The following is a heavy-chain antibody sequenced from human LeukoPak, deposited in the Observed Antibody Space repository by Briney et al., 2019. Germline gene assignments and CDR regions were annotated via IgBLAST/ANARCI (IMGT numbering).Heavy chain of an antibody. CDR3: ARELERRYHWFDP. CDR2: IYTSGST. Sequence: PSETLSLTCTVSGYSISSGYYWGWIRQPAGKGLEWIGRIYTSGSTNYNPSLKSRVTMSVDTSKNQFSLKLSSVTAADTAVYYCARELERRYHWFDPWGQGTLVTVSS. V-gene: IGHV4-4*07. CDR1: GYSISSGYY. D-gene: IGHD1-1*01. J-gene: IGHJ5*02.